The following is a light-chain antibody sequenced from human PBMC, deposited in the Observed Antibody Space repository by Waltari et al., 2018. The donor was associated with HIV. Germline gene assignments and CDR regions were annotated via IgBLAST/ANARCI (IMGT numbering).Light chain of an antibody. V-gene: IGKV1-39*01. J-gene: IGKJ1*01. Sequence: DIQMTQSPSTLSASVGDRVTVSCQANQTIAKFLNWYQHKPGEAPNLLISSASNLHGGVPSRFGASGSGTDFALTITSLQPEDFVVYYCQQTHSAPWTFGQGTKIDIK. CDR1: QTIAKF. CDR2: SAS. CDR3: QQTHSAPWT.